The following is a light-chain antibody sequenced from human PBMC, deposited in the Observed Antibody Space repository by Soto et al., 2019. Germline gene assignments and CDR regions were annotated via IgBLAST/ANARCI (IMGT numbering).Light chain of an antibody. CDR2: EVS. V-gene: IGLV2-14*01. Sequence: QSALTQPASVSGSPGQSITISCTGTSSDVGAYNYVSWYQHHPGKAPKVVIFEVSDRPSGVSNRFSGSKSANTASLTISGLQAEDEAHYYCSSHTTYNTLIFGGGTKVTVL. CDR1: SSDVGAYNY. J-gene: IGLJ2*01. CDR3: SSHTTYNTLI.